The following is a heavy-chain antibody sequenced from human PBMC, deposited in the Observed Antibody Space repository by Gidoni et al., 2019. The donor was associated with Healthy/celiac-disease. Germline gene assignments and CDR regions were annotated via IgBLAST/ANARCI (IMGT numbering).Heavy chain of an antibody. CDR3: ARVVVVAARGGNWFDP. D-gene: IGHD2-15*01. V-gene: IGHV4-31*03. CDR2: IYYSGST. Sequence: QVQLQESGPGLVKPSQTLSLTCTVSGGSISSGGYYWSWIRQHPGKGLEWIGYIYYSGSTYYNPSLKSRVTISVDKSKNQFSLKLSAVTAADTAVYYCARVVVVAARGGNWFDPWGQGTLVTVSS. CDR1: GGSISSGGYY. J-gene: IGHJ5*02.